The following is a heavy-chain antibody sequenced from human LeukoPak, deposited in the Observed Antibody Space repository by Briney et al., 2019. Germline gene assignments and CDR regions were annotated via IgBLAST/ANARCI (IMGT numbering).Heavy chain of an antibody. J-gene: IGHJ4*02. D-gene: IGHD2-2*01. V-gene: IGHV3-21*01. CDR2: ISSGGSNV. CDR1: GFSFSSYT. Sequence: GGSLRLSCAASGFSFSSYTMHWVRQAPGEGLEWVSSISSGGSNVLYGDSLKGRFTISRDNAKNSRHLQMNGLRVEDTAIYFCAVCSSTSCPDYWGQGTLVTVSS. CDR3: AVCSSTSCPDY.